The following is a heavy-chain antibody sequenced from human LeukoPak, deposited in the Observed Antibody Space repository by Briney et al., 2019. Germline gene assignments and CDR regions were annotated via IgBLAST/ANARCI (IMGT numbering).Heavy chain of an antibody. D-gene: IGHD3-10*01. Sequence: GGSLRLSCAASGFSFSDYGMNWVRQAPGKGLEWVAVIWYDGSNKYYADSVKGRFTISRDNSKNTLYLQMNSLRAEDTAVYYCARDVYYYGSGIDYWGQGTLVTVSS. V-gene: IGHV3-33*08. CDR1: GFSFSDYG. CDR3: ARDVYYYGSGIDY. J-gene: IGHJ4*02. CDR2: IWYDGSNK.